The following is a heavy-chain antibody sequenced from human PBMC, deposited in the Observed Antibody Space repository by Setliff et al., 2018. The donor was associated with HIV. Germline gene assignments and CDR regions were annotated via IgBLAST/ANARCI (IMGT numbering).Heavy chain of an antibody. Sequence: LRLSCAASGFTFSSYWMHWVRQAPGKGLVWVSRINSDGSSTSYADSVKGRFTISRDNAKNTLYLQMNSLRAEDTAVYYCAREKQLVSVGDYWGQGTQVTVAS. CDR1: GFTFSSYW. CDR2: INSDGSST. J-gene: IGHJ4*02. D-gene: IGHD6-13*01. CDR3: AREKQLVSVGDY. V-gene: IGHV3-74*01.